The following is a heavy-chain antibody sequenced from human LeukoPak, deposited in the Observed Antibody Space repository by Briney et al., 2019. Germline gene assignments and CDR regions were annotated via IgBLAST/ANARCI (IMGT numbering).Heavy chain of an antibody. D-gene: IGHD1-20*01. V-gene: IGHV3-30*04. CDR2: ISFDGSNK. J-gene: IGHJ4*02. Sequence: GRSLRLSCAASGFMFSSYPMHWVRQAPGRGLEWVAVISFDGSNKYYADSVKGRFTISRDNSRNTLYLQMNSLRAEDTAVYYCARDARGRYNWNDHENFDYWGQGTLVTVSS. CDR3: ARDARGRYNWNDHENFDY. CDR1: GFMFSSYP.